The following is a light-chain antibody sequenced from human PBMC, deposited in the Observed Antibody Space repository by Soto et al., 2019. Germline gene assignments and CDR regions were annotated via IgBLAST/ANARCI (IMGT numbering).Light chain of an antibody. CDR1: QSVGTY. CDR3: QQRSDWPPLT. V-gene: IGKV3-11*01. Sequence: EIVLTQSPATLSLSPGERATLSCRASQSVGTYLAWYQHKPGQAPRLLIYDASNRATGIPARFSGRGSGTDFTLTISSLESEDFAVYYCQQRSDWPPLTFGGGTKVEI. J-gene: IGKJ4*01. CDR2: DAS.